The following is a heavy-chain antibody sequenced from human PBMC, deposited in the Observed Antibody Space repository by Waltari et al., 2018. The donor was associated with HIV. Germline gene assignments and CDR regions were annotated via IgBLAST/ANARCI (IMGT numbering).Heavy chain of an antibody. Sequence: QVQLQESGPGLVKPSETLSLICAVSGYSLSRGYNWGWIRQPPGERLEWIGSTSYSEGTYYNPSLRSRVTISLDTSKNQFSLNLNSVTAADTAVYFCARRRAQGDFDYWGQGTLVTVSS. CDR1: GYSLSRGYN. J-gene: IGHJ4*02. V-gene: IGHV4-38-2*01. CDR3: ARRRAQGDFDY. CDR2: TSYSEGT. D-gene: IGHD1-26*01.